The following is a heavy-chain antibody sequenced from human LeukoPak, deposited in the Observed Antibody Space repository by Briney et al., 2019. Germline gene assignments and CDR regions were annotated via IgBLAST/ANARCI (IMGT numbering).Heavy chain of an antibody. CDR1: GFTFSNYE. V-gene: IGHV3-9*01. CDR3: AKGRRFGERSIDY. J-gene: IGHJ4*02. Sequence: GGSLRLSCVASGFTFSNYEMNWVRQAPGKGLEWVSGISWNSGSIGYADSVKGRFTISRDNAKNSLYLQMNSLRAEDTALYYCAKGRRFGERSIDYWGQGTLVTVSS. CDR2: ISWNSGSI. D-gene: IGHD3-10*01.